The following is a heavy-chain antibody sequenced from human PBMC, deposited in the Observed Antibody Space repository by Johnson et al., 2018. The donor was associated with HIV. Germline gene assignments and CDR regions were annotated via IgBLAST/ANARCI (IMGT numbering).Heavy chain of an antibody. V-gene: IGHV3-33*01. CDR1: GFTFGSYG. D-gene: IGHD1-1*01. CDR3: ARDGRDLCTRGSCDV. CDR2: IWYDGRNK. J-gene: IGHJ3*01. Sequence: QMQLVESGGGVVRPGGSLRLSCAAYGFTFGSYGMHWVRQAPGKGLEWVAVIWYDGRNKNYSDSVKGRFTISRDNSKNTLYLQMNSLSAEDTAVYYCARDGRDLCTRGSCDVWGQGTVVTVSS.